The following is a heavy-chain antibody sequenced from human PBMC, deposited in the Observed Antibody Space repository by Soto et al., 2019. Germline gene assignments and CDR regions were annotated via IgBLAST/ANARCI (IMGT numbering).Heavy chain of an antibody. CDR2: IWYDGSNK. J-gene: IGHJ2*01. CDR3: ARLRAGAGSYYIPVWYFDL. CDR1: GFTFSSYG. Sequence: QVQLVESGGGVVQPGRSLRLSCAASGFTFSSYGMHWVRQAPGKGLEWVAVIWYDGSNKYYADSVKGRFTISRDNSKNTLYLQMNSLRAEDTAVYYCARLRAGAGSYYIPVWYFDLWGRGTLVTVSS. V-gene: IGHV3-33*01. D-gene: IGHD3-10*01.